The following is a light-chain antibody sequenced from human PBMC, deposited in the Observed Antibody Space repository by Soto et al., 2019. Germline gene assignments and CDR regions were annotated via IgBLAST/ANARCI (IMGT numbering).Light chain of an antibody. Sequence: QSALTQPASVSGSPGQSITISCTGTSSDVGSYNYVSWYQQHPGKAPKLMIYGVSDRPSGISSRFSGSKSGNTAFLTISGLQTEDEADYYCSSYTDSSTLFGTGTKVTVL. CDR1: SSDVGSYNY. CDR2: GVS. CDR3: SSYTDSSTL. J-gene: IGLJ1*01. V-gene: IGLV2-14*01.